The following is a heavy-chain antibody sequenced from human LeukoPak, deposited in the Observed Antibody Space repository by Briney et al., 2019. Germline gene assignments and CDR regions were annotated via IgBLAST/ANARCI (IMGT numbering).Heavy chain of an antibody. CDR3: ARRVRYYYGSGSTGWFDP. Sequence: SETLSLTCTVSGGFISSSSYYWGWIRQPPGKGLEWIGSIYYSGSTYYNPSLKSRVTISVDTSKNQFSLKLSSVTAADTAVYYCARRVRYYYGSGSTGWFDPWGQGTLVTVSS. J-gene: IGHJ5*02. V-gene: IGHV4-39*07. CDR1: GGFISSSSYY. D-gene: IGHD3-10*01. CDR2: IYYSGST.